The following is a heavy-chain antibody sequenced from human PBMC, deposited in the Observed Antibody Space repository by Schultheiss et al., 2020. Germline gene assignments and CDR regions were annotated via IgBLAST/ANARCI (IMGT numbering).Heavy chain of an antibody. CDR2: INHSGST. J-gene: IGHJ6*02. CDR1: GGSISSYY. CDR3: ARPSHYYYGMDV. Sequence: SETLSLTCTVSGGSISSYYWSWIRQPPGKGLEWIGEINHSGSTNYNPSLKSRVTISVDTSKNQFSLKLSSVTAADTAVYYCARPSHYYYGMDVWGQGTTVTVSS. V-gene: IGHV4-34*01.